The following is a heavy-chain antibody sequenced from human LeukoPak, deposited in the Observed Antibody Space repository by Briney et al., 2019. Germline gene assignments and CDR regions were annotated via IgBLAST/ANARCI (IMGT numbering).Heavy chain of an antibody. CDR2: VYFTGST. CDR1: GGSISSYY. J-gene: IGHJ4*02. Sequence: PSETLSLTCTVSGGSISSYYWSWIRQPPGKELEWVGYVYFTGSTNYSPSLKSRVTISVDTSKNQFSLKPRSVTAADTAVYYCASADTAMAPFGYWGPGTLVTVSS. D-gene: IGHD5-18*01. CDR3: ASADTAMAPFGY. V-gene: IGHV4-59*01.